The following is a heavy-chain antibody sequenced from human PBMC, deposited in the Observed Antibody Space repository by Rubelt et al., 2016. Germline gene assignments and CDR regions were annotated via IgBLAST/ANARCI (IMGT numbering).Heavy chain of an antibody. J-gene: IGHJ4*02. CDR2: IIPLFATA. Sequence: QVQLVQSGAEAKKPGSSVKVSCKASGGTFRSYAISWVRQAPGQGIEWMGGIIPLFATAHYAQKYQGRVPITADESTSTAYMELGSLRSEDTAVYYCVRVQCSSGWYFAYWGQGTLVTVSS. CDR3: VRVQCSSGWYFAY. CDR1: GGTFRSYA. D-gene: IGHD6-19*01. V-gene: IGHV1-69*01.